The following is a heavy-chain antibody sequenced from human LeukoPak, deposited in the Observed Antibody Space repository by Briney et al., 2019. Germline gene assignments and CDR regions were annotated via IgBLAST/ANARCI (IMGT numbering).Heavy chain of an antibody. CDR1: RYTFTGYY. CDR2: ITPKSSGT. Sequence: GASVKVSCKASRYTFTGYYMHGVRQAPGQEREGMGRITPKSSGTNYAQKFECRVSMTRDTSISTAYTELRRLRSDDTAVYYCASDRGLPVATIAALDYWGQGTLVTVSS. V-gene: IGHV1-2*06. CDR3: ASDRGLPVATIAALDY. D-gene: IGHD5-12*01. J-gene: IGHJ4*02.